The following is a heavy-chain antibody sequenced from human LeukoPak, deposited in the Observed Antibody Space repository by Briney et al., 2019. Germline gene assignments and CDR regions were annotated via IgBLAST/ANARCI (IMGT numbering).Heavy chain of an antibody. D-gene: IGHD4-17*01. J-gene: IGHJ4*02. V-gene: IGHV3-23*01. Sequence: GGSLTLSCAASGFTFSSYAMSWVRQAPGKGLEWVSAISGSGGSTYYADSVKGRFTISRDNSKNTLYLQMNSLRAEDTAVYYCAKARYCDYVAPVGGPFDYWGQGTLVTVSS. CDR3: AKARYCDYVAPVGGPFDY. CDR2: ISGSGGST. CDR1: GFTFSSYA.